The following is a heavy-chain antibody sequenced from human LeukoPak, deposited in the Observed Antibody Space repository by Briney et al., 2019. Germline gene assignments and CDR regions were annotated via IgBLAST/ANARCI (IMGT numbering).Heavy chain of an antibody. CDR3: ARDMSSKCSGGSCYLDY. J-gene: IGHJ4*02. CDR1: GFTFNTYT. V-gene: IGHV3-21*01. CDR2: ISSSITYI. D-gene: IGHD2-15*01. Sequence: GSLRLSCAASGFTFNTYTVGWVRQASGKRLEWVSSISSSITYIYYADSVTRRFPISRDNAKNSLSLQMHRLRAEDTAVDYCARDMSSKCSGGSCYLDYWGQGTLVTVCS.